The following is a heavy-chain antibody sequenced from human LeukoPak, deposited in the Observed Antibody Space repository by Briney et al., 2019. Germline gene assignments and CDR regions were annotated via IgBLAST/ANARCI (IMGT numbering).Heavy chain of an antibody. D-gene: IGHD5-12*01. CDR3: ARDVKPSYSGYDSNWFDP. CDR2: ISTSSSYK. V-gene: IGHV3-21*01. Sequence: GGSLRLSCAASGFTFRSYNMNWVRQAPGKGLEWVSSISTSSSYKYYADSVKGRFTISRDNAKNSLYLQMSSLRAEDTAVYYCARDVKPSYSGYDSNWFDPWGQGTLVTVSS. J-gene: IGHJ5*02. CDR1: GFTFRSYN.